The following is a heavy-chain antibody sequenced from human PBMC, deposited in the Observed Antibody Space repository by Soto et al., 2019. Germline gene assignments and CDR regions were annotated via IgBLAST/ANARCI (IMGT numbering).Heavy chain of an antibody. Sequence: PGGSLRLSCAASGFTFSDHYMDWVRQATGKGLEWVGRPRNKANSYTTEYAASVKGRFTISRDDSKISLYLQMNSLKTEDTAVYYCARAGITMVRGVIMNFYYYYGMDVWGQGTTVTVSS. J-gene: IGHJ6*02. V-gene: IGHV3-72*01. D-gene: IGHD3-10*01. CDR2: PRNKANSYTT. CDR1: GFTFSDHY. CDR3: ARAGITMVRGVIMNFYYYYGMDV.